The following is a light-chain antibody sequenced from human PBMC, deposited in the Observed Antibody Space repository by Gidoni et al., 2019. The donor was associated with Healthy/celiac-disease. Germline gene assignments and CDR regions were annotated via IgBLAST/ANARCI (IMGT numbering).Light chain of an antibody. CDR2: AAS. V-gene: IGKV1-39*01. CDR1: QSISSY. CDR3: QQSYSTPQP. Sequence: DIQMTQSPSSLSASVGDRVTITCRASQSISSYLNWYQQKPGKAPKLLIYAASSLQSGVPSRFSGSGSGTDFTLTISSLQPEDFAPYYCQQSYSTPQPFXQXPKLELK. J-gene: IGKJ2*01.